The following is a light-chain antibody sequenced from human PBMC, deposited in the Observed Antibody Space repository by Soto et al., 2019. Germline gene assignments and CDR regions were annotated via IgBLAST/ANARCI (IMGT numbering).Light chain of an antibody. CDR2: AAS. Sequence: DFQMTQSPSSLSASVGDRVTITCRASQDISDHLAWYQHKPGKVPNLLLYAASTLQSRVPSRFSVGGSGTDFTSTISSMQPTDVATYYCQKYSTTPRTFGQGNKVELK. V-gene: IGKV1-27*01. CDR3: QKYSTTPRT. J-gene: IGKJ1*01. CDR1: QDISDH.